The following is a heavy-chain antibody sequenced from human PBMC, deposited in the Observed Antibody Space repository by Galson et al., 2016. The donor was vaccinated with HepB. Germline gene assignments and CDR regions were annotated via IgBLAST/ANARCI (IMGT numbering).Heavy chain of an antibody. CDR3: ARRKYYDSGRHPVGYTYDFGDY. J-gene: IGHJ4*02. V-gene: IGHV5-51*01. D-gene: IGHD3-10*01. CDR2: IQPGDSDT. Sequence: QSGAEVKKPGESLKISCKGSGYSFTSYWIGWVRQMPGKGLEWMGIIQPGDSDTRYSTSFQGQVTISADKSINTAYLEWSSLKASDTAMYYCARRKYYDSGRHPVGYTYDFGDYWGQGTLVTVSS. CDR1: GYSFTSYW.